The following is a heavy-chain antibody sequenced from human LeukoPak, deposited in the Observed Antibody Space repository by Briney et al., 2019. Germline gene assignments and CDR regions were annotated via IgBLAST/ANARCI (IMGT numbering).Heavy chain of an antibody. CDR1: GFTFSSYA. V-gene: IGHV3-30-3*01. Sequence: GGSLRLSCAASGFTFSSYAMHWVRQAPGKGLEWVAVISYDGSNKYYADSVKGRFTISRDNSKNTLYLQMNSLRAEDTAVYYCARELDYWGQGTLVTVSS. CDR2: ISYDGSNK. J-gene: IGHJ4*02. CDR3: ARELDY.